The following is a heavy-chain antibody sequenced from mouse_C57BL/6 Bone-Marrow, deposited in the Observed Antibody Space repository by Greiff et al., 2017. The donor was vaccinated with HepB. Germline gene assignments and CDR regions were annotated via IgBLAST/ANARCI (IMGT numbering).Heavy chain of an antibody. D-gene: IGHD1-1*01. CDR1: GFNIKNTY. V-gene: IGHV14-3*01. CDR2: IDPANGNT. J-gene: IGHJ2*01. Sequence: EVQLQQSVPELVMPGASVKLSCTASGFNIKNTYMHWVKQRPEQGLEWIGRIDPANGNTKYAPKFQGKATLNADTSSSTAYLQLSSLTSEDSAIYYCARMGYYARCLDYWGQGTTLPVSS. CDR3: ARMGYYARCLDY.